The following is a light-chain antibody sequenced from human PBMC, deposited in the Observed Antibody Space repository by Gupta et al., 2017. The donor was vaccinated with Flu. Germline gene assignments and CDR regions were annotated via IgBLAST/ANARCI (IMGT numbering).Light chain of an antibody. CDR3: VTWDTSLSAVA. J-gene: IGLJ2*01. CDR2: EDE. CDR1: SANIGNKY. V-gene: IGLV1-51*02. Sequence: KVTSSSSGSSANIGNKYVSWYQQPPGTAPKLLIYEDEKRPSGIPDRFSGSKSGTSATLGITGLQTGDEADYYCVTWDTSLSAVAFGGGTKLTVL.